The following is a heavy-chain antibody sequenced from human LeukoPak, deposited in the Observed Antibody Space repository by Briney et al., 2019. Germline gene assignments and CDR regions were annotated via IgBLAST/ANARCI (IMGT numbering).Heavy chain of an antibody. J-gene: IGHJ3*02. D-gene: IGHD3-10*01. CDR2: IWHDGSNK. CDR1: GFTFSSYG. V-gene: IGHV3-33*01. CDR3: ARDPGDYYGSGSSDAFDI. Sequence: GGSLRLSSAASGFTFSSYGMHWVRQAPGKGLEWEAVIWHDGSNKYYADSVKGRFTISRDNSKNTLYLQMNSLRAEDTAVYYCARDPGDYYGSGSSDAFDIWGQGTMVTVSS.